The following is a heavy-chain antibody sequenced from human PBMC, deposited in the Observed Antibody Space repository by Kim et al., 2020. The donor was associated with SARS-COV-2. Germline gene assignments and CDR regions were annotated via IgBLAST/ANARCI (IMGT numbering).Heavy chain of an antibody. CDR2: INHSGST. Sequence: ETLSLTCAVYGGSFSGYYWSWIRQPPGKGLEWIGEINHSGSTNYNPSLKSRVTISVDTSKNQFSLKLSSVTAADTAVYYCARGRGWELGCAFDIWGQGTMVTFSS. J-gene: IGHJ3*02. D-gene: IGHD1-26*01. V-gene: IGHV4-34*01. CDR3: ARGRGWELGCAFDI. CDR1: GGSFSGYY.